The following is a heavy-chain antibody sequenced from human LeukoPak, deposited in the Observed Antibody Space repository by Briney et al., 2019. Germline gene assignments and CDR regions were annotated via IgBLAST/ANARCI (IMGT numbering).Heavy chain of an antibody. CDR3: ARGRDWDYDFWSGPLGAFDI. D-gene: IGHD3-3*01. V-gene: IGHV4-4*07. CDR2: IYTSGST. Sequence: PSETLSLTCTVSGGSISSYYWSWIRQPAGKGLEWIGRIYTSGSTNYNPSLKSRVTISVDTSKNQFSLKLSSVTAADTAVYYCARGRDWDYDFWSGPLGAFDIWGQGTMVTVSS. J-gene: IGHJ3*02. CDR1: GGSISSYY.